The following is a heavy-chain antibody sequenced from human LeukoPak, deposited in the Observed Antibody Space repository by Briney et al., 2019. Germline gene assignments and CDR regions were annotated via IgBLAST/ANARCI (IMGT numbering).Heavy chain of an antibody. Sequence: SVTLCLTCSASGYSIGSFYYWAWVRKDPVNGHQWIGSIYHSGSTYYNPSLKSRVTISVATSKNQFSLKLSSVTAADTAVYYCARGASGGRYFDLWGRGTLVTVTS. D-gene: IGHD3-16*01. V-gene: IGHV4-38-2*02. J-gene: IGHJ2*01. CDR1: GYSIGSFYY. CDR2: IYHSGST. CDR3: ARGASGGRYFDL.